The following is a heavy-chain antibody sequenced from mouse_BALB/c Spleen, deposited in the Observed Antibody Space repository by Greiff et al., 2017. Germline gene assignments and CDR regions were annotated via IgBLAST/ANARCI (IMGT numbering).Heavy chain of an antibody. CDR3: ARRGYDAWFAY. D-gene: IGHD2-2*01. CDR2: ISSGGGST. V-gene: IGHV5-12-1*01. Sequence: EVQRVESGGGLVKPGGSLKLSCAASGFAFSSYDMSWVRQTPEKRLEWVAYISSGGGSTYYPDTVKGRFTISRDNAKNTLYLQMSSLKSEDTAMYYCARRGYDAWFAYWGQGTLVTVSA. CDR1: GFAFSSYD. J-gene: IGHJ3*01.